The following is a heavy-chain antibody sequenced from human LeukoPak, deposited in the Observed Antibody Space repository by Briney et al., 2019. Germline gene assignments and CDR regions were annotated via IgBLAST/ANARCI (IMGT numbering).Heavy chain of an antibody. Sequence: GRSLRLSCAASGFTFSSYSMHWVRQAPGKGLEWVAVISYDGSNKYYSDSVKGRFTISRDNSKNTLYLQMSSLRAEDTAVYYCARTPVTREIDSWGQGTLVTVSS. J-gene: IGHJ4*02. V-gene: IGHV3-30*04. CDR3: ARTPVTREIDS. CDR2: ISYDGSNK. D-gene: IGHD4-11*01. CDR1: GFTFSSYS.